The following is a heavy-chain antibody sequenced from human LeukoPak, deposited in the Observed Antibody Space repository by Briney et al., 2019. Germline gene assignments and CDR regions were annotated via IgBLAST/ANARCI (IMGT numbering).Heavy chain of an antibody. D-gene: IGHD2-21*01. CDR3: ASGDWNYFDY. Sequence: GASVKVSCKASGYTFTRYPIRWVRQAPGQRLEWMGWINAGNGNTRYSQIFQGRVTITRVTSASTAYMELSSLRSEDTAVYYCASGDWNYFDYWGQGTLVTVSS. J-gene: IGHJ4*02. CDR1: GYTFTRYP. CDR2: INAGNGNT. V-gene: IGHV1-3*01.